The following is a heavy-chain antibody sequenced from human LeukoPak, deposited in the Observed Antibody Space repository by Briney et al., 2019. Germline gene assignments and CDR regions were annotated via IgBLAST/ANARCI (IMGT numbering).Heavy chain of an antibody. V-gene: IGHV3-48*01. D-gene: IGHD3-16*01. CDR1: GFTFSSYS. Sequence: GGSLRLSCAASGFTFSSYSMNWVRQAPGKGLEWVSYISSSSTTIYYADSLKGRFNISRDNAKNSLYLQMNSLRAEDTAVYYCAKSTRAVMAMMDVWGKGTTVTVSS. J-gene: IGHJ6*04. CDR3: AKSTRAVMAMMDV. CDR2: ISSSSTTI.